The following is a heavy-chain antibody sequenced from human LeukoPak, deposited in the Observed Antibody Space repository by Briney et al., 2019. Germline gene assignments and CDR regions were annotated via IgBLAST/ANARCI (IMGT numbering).Heavy chain of an antibody. CDR3: ARVVDYYDSSGSPTFDY. CDR2: ISSSGSTI. CDR1: GFTFDDYG. D-gene: IGHD3-22*01. J-gene: IGHJ4*02. Sequence: AGGSLRLSCAASGFTFDDYGMSWVRQAPGKGLEWVSYISSSGSTIYYADSVKGRFTISRDNAKNSLYLQMNSLRAEDTAVYYCARVVDYYDSSGSPTFDYWGQGTLVTVSS. V-gene: IGHV3-11*01.